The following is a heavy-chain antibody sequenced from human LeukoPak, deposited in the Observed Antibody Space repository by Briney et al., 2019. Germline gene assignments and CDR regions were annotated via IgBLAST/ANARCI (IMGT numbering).Heavy chain of an antibody. Sequence: SETLSLTCAVYGGSFSGYYWSWIRQPPGKGLEWIGEINHSGSTSYNPSLKSRVTISVDTSKNQFSLKLSSVTAADTAVYYCARAHVLLWFGELLDRFDPWGQGTLVTVSS. CDR2: INHSGST. D-gene: IGHD3-10*01. CDR1: GGSFSGYY. J-gene: IGHJ5*02. V-gene: IGHV4-34*01. CDR3: ARAHVLLWFGELLDRFDP.